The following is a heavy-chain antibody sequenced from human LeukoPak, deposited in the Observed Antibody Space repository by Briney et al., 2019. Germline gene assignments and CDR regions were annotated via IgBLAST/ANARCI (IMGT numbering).Heavy chain of an antibody. J-gene: IGHJ4*02. Sequence: HPGGSLRLSCAASGFTFSSYWMHWVRHAPGKGLVWVSRINSDGSSTSYADSVKGRFTISRDNAKNTLYLQMNSLRAEDTAVYYCARVGKVGDSGYDLWGQGTLVTVSS. V-gene: IGHV3-74*01. CDR3: ARVGKVGDSGYDL. CDR1: GFTFSSYW. CDR2: INSDGSST. D-gene: IGHD5-12*01.